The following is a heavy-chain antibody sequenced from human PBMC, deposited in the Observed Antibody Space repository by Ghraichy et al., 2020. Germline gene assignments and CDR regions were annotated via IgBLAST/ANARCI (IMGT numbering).Heavy chain of an antibody. Sequence: SETLSLTCTVSGGSIRSYYWNWIRQPPGKGLEWIGYISYSGSTNYTPSLKSRVTMSLDTSKNLFSLKLSSVTAADTAVYYCARVRNYVAPFDYWGQGTLVTVSS. CDR2: ISYSGST. V-gene: IGHV4-59*01. CDR3: ARVRNYVAPFDY. D-gene: IGHD4-11*01. J-gene: IGHJ4*02. CDR1: GGSIRSYY.